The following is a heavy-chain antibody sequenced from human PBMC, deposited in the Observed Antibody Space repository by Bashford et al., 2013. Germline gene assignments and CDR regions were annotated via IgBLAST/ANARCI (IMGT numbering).Heavy chain of an antibody. D-gene: IGHD3-22*01. CDR1: GFTLSNYD. Sequence: GGPLRLSCAASGFTLSNYDMNWVRQVPGKGLEWVSYISSSSSTIYYADSVKGRFTISRDNANSALYLQMNSLRDEDTAVYFCARDLYDSSGYHYFDSWGQGTLVTVSS. CDR3: ARDLYDSSGYHYFDS. J-gene: IGHJ4*02. V-gene: IGHV3-48*02. CDR2: ISSSSSTI.